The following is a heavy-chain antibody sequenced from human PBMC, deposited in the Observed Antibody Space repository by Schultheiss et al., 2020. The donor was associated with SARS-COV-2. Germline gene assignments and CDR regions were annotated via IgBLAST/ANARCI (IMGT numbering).Heavy chain of an antibody. D-gene: IGHD6-6*01. CDR1: GGSISSSNFY. V-gene: IGHV4-39*01. CDR3: ARFTRGSSFVGDSYYFDS. J-gene: IGHJ4*02. Sequence: SETLSLTCTVSGGSISSSNFYWGLIRQPPGKGLEWIGNIYYTGLTYYNPSLESRVTISVDTSKNQFSLKVSSVTAADTAVYYCARFTRGSSFVGDSYYFDSWGQGTLVTVSS. CDR2: IYYTGLT.